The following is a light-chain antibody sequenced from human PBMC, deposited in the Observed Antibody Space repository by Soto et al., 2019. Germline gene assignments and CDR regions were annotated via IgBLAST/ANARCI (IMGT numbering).Light chain of an antibody. CDR2: DVS. V-gene: IGLV2-11*01. CDR3: YSYAGSYTVV. J-gene: IGLJ2*01. CDR1: SSDVGGYNY. Sequence: QSALTQPRSVSGSPGQSVTISCTGTSSDVGGYNYVSWYQQHPGKAPKLMIYDVSKRPSGVPDRFSGSKSDNTASLTISGLQAEDEADYYCYSYAGSYTVVFGGGTQLTVL.